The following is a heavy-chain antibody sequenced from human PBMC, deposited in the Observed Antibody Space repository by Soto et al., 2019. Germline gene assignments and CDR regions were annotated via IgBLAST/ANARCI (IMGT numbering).Heavy chain of an antibody. Sequence: EVQLVESGGGLVQPGRSLRLSCAASGFTFDDYAMHWVRQAPGKGLEWVSGISWNSGSIGYADSVKGRFTISRDNAKNSLYLQMNSLRAEDTALYYCAKELAARVYYYYYMDVWGKGNTVTVSS. CDR2: ISWNSGSI. V-gene: IGHV3-9*01. CDR1: GFTFDDYA. J-gene: IGHJ6*03. D-gene: IGHD6-25*01. CDR3: AKELAARVYYYYYMDV.